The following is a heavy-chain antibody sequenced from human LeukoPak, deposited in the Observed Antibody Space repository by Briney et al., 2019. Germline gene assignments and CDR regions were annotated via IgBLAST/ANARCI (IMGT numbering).Heavy chain of an antibody. Sequence: SETLSLTCAVYGGSFSGYYWSWIRQPPGKGLEWIGEINHSGSTNYNPSLKSRVTISVDTSKNQFSLKLSSVTAADTAVYYCARGGLWPQKFDPWGQGTLVTVSS. CDR3: ARGGLWPQKFDP. J-gene: IGHJ5*02. CDR2: INHSGST. CDR1: GGSFSGYY. D-gene: IGHD5-18*01. V-gene: IGHV4-34*01.